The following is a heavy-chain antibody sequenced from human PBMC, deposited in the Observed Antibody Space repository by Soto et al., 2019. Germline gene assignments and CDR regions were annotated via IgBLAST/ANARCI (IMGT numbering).Heavy chain of an antibody. CDR3: AKDSSTYYDFWSGYYSPAMGFDY. D-gene: IGHD3-3*01. Sequence: PGGSLRLSCAASGFTFSNYAMDWVRQAPGKVLEYVSGISSNGVGTYYANSVKDRFTISRDNSKNTLYLQMNSLRAEDTAVYYCAKDSSTYYDFWSGYYSPAMGFDYWGQGTLVTVSS. CDR2: ISSNGVGT. CDR1: GFTFSNYA. V-gene: IGHV3-64*04. J-gene: IGHJ4*02.